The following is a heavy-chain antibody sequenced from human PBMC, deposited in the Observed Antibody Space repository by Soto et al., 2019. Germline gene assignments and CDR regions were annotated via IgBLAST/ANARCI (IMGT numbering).Heavy chain of an antibody. D-gene: IGHD2-2*01. V-gene: IGHV3-15*01. CDR3: TTGPLCSSTSCYLGRWWGDSYYYYYMDV. CDR2: IKSKTDGGTT. CDR1: GFTFSNAW. Sequence: GGSLRLSCAASGFTFSNAWMSWVRQAPGKGLEWVGRIKSKTDGGTTDYAAPVKGRFTISRDDSKNTLYLQMNSLKTEDTAVYYCTTGPLCSSTSCYLGRWWGDSYYYYYMDVWGKGTTVTVSS. J-gene: IGHJ6*03.